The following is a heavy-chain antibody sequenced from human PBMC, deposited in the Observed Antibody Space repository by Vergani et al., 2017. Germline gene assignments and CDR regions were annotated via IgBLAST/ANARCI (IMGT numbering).Heavy chain of an antibody. V-gene: IGHV3-74*03. CDR3: ARDWVYYYGSGSYYYDAFDI. CDR2: IKSDGSIT. D-gene: IGHD3-10*01. J-gene: IGHJ3*02. Sequence: DVHLAESGGGFFQPGGSLRLSCSASGFSFNSYWMHWVRQVPGKGLLWVSRIKSDGSITAYADSVKGRFTISRDNAKNSLYLQMNSLRAEDTAVYYCARDWVYYYGSGSYYYDAFDIWGQGTMVTVSS. CDR1: GFSFNSYW.